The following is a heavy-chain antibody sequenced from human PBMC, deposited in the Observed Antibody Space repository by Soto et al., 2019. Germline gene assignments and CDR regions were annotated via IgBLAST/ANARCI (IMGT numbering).Heavy chain of an antibody. Sequence: QVQLQESGPGLVKPSQTLSLPCTVSGGSISRGGYYWSWIRQHPGKGLEWIGYIYYSGGTYYNPSLKSRVTISVDTSENQFSLRLSSVTAADTAVYYCARKDSGYADYLDVWGNGTTVTVSS. CDR2: IYYSGGT. V-gene: IGHV4-31*03. CDR3: ARKDSGYADYLDV. CDR1: GGSISRGGYY. J-gene: IGHJ6*03. D-gene: IGHD5-12*01.